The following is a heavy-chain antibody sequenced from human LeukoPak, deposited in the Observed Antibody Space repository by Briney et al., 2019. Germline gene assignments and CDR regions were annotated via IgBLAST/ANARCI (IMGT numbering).Heavy chain of an antibody. J-gene: IGHJ4*02. CDR2: ISSSSSYI. D-gene: IGHD2-2*01. CDR1: GFTFSSYS. V-gene: IGHV3-21*01. CDR3: ARDLGRCSSTSCYYDY. Sequence: GGSLRLSCAASGFTFSSYSMNWVRQAPGKGLEWVSSISSSSSYIYYADSVKGRFTISRDNAKNSLYLQMNSLRAEDTAVYYCARDLGRCSSTSCYYDYWGQGTLVTVSS.